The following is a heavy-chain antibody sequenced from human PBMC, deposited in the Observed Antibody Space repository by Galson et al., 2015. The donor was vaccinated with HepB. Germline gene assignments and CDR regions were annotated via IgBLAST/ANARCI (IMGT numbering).Heavy chain of an antibody. Sequence: SVKVSCKASGYTFTNYGISWVRQAPGQGLEWMGWISANNGNTNYAQEFQGRVTMTRDTSTTTAYLDLRDLRSDDTAVYYCVREEFDTTVITRYFEHWGQGTLFTVSS. V-gene: IGHV1-18*01. J-gene: IGHJ4*02. CDR1: GYTFTNYG. CDR3: VREEFDTTVITRYFEH. CDR2: ISANNGNT. D-gene: IGHD5-18*01.